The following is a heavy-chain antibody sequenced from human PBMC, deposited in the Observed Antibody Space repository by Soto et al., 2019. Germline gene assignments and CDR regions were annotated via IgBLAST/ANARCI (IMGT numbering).Heavy chain of an antibody. J-gene: IGHJ6*03. D-gene: IGHD3-3*01. CDR2: ISSSSSYI. CDR1: GFTFSSYS. Sequence: EVQLVESGGGLVKPGGSLRLSCAASGFTFSSYSMNWVRQAPGKGLEWVSSISSSSSYIYYADSVKGRFTISRDNGQNSLVLANNRLRAEETAVYYCAKEFGGDFWRGYFRFYYLHYLDVWGKGTTVTVSS. CDR3: AKEFGGDFWRGYFRFYYLHYLDV. V-gene: IGHV3-21*01.